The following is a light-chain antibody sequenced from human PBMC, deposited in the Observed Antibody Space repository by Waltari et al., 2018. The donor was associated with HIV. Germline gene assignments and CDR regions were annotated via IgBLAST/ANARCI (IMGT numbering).Light chain of an antibody. V-gene: IGLV1-51*01. CDR2: DEA. CDR3: GTWDTTLSAVV. J-gene: IGLJ2*01. Sequence: QSVLTQPPSVSAAPGETVIISCSGSSSNIGNNYVSWYQQLPGTAPKLFIYDEALRPSGIPDRVSGSRSGTSATPGVTGLQTGDEADSQCGTWDTTLSAVVFGGGTKLTVL. CDR1: SSNIGNNY.